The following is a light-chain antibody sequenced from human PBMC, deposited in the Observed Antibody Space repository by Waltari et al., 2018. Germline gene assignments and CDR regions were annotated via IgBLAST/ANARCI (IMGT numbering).Light chain of an antibody. V-gene: IGKV3-20*01. J-gene: IGKJ1*01. CDR2: GAS. CDR1: QSLSSAY. CDR3: QQYGSSPPWT. Sequence: EIVLTQFPGTLSLSPGERATLSCRASQSLSSAYLAWYQQKPGQAPRLLIYGASSRATGIPDRFSGSGSGTDFTLTNSGLEPEDSALYYCQQYGSSPPWTFGQGTKVEIK.